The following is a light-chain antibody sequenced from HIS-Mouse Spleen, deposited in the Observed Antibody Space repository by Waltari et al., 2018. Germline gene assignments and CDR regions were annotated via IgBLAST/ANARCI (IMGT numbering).Light chain of an antibody. V-gene: IGLV2-23*01. J-gene: IGLJ2*01. CDR2: EGS. CDR3: CSYAGSSTFVV. CDR1: SIDVGSYNL. Sequence: QSALTQPASVSGSPGQSITTSCTGTSIDVGSYNLVPWYQQHPGKAPKLMIYEGSKRPSGVSNRFSGSKSGNTASLTISGLQAEDEADYYCCSYAGSSTFVVFGGGTKLTVL.